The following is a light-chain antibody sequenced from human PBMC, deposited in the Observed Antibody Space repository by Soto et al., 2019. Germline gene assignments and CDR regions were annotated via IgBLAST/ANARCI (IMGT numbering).Light chain of an antibody. J-gene: IGKJ2*01. V-gene: IGKV3-20*01. CDR1: QNVGSNY. CDR3: QQYDSSLYT. CDR2: GAS. Sequence: EIVLTQSPGTLSLSPGERATLSCRASQNVGSNYLAWYQQQPGQAPRLLIYGASTRATGIPDRFSGSGSGTDFTLTITRLEPEDFAVYYCQQYDSSLYTFGQGTKLEIK.